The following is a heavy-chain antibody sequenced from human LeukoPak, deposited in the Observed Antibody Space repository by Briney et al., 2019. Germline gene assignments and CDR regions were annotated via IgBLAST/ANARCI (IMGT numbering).Heavy chain of an antibody. D-gene: IGHD3-22*01. V-gene: IGHV3-48*01. CDR3: AKDWGYYDSSAISD. CDR2: ISSSSSTI. Sequence: GGSLRLSCAASGFTFSSYSMNWVRQAPGKGLEWVSYISSSSSTIYYADSVKGRFTISRDNAKNSLYLQMNSLRAEDTAVYYCAKDWGYYDSSAISDWGQGTLVIVSS. J-gene: IGHJ4*02. CDR1: GFTFSSYS.